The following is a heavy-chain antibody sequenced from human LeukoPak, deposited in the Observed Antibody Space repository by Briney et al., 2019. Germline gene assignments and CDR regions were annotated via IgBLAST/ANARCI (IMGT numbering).Heavy chain of an antibody. CDR1: GGSISSSSYY. CDR2: IYYSGST. CDR3: ARHPGAFEI. V-gene: IGHV4-39*01. Sequence: SETLSLTCAVSGGSISSSSYYWGWIGQPPGKGLEWVASIYYSGSTYYNPSLKSRVTISVDTSKNQFSLKLSSVTAADTAVYYCARHPGAFEIWGQGTLVTVSS. J-gene: IGHJ3*02.